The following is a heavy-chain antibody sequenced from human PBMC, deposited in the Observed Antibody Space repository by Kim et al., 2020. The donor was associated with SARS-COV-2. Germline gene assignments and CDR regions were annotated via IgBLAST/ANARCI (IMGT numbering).Heavy chain of an antibody. V-gene: IGHV3-48*02. CDR3: ARDKFPFNYYDSSGQYYYYYYGMDV. CDR2: ISSSSSTI. J-gene: IGHJ6*02. Sequence: GGSLRLSCAASGFTFSSYSMNWVRQAPGKGLEWVSYISSSSSTIYYADSVKGRFTISRDNAKNSLYLQMNSLRDEDTAVYYCARDKFPFNYYDSSGQYYYYYYGMDVWGQGTTVTVSS. D-gene: IGHD3-22*01. CDR1: GFTFSSYS.